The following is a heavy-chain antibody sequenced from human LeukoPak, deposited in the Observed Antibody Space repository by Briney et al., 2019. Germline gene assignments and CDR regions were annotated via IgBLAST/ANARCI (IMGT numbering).Heavy chain of an antibody. CDR2: ISSSGSSI. CDR1: GFTLSSYE. J-gene: IGHJ3*02. CDR3: AKGSGSYFAFDI. V-gene: IGHV3-48*03. Sequence: GGSLRLSCAASGFTLSSYEMNWVRQAPGKGLEWVSYISSSGSSIYYADSVKGRFTISRDNSKNTLYLQMNSLRAEDTAVYYCAKGSGSYFAFDIWGQGTMVTVSS. D-gene: IGHD1-26*01.